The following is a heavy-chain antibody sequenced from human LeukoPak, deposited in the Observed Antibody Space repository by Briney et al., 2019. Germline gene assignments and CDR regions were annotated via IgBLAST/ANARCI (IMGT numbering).Heavy chain of an antibody. CDR2: IYYSGST. J-gene: IGHJ3*02. D-gene: IGHD3-10*01. V-gene: IGHV4-39*01. CDR3: ASTYRPSLLLWFGESAFDI. Sequence: SETLSLTCTVSGGSISSSSYYWGWIRQPPGKGLEWIGGIYYSGSTYYNPSLKSRVTISVDTSKNQFSLKLSSVTAADTAVYYCASTYRPSLLLWFGESAFDIWGQGTMVTVSS. CDR1: GGSISSSSYY.